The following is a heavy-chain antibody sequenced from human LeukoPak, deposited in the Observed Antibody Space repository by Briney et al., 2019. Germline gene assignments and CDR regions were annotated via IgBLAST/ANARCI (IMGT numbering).Heavy chain of an antibody. V-gene: IGHV3-23*01. Sequence: GGSLRLSCAASGFAFNSYAMSWVRQAPGKGLEWVSAISPGGSDSYYADSVRGRFTISRDNSKNTLYLQMSSLRAEDSAVYYCAKRGGYETMAAFDYWGQGTLVTVSS. J-gene: IGHJ4*02. CDR3: AKRGGYETMAAFDY. CDR2: ISPGGSDS. D-gene: IGHD3-10*01. CDR1: GFAFNSYA.